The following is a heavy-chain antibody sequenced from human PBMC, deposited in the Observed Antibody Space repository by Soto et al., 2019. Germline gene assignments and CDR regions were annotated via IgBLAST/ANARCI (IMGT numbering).Heavy chain of an antibody. V-gene: IGHV4-31*03. CDR2: IYYSGST. J-gene: IGHJ5*02. CDR3: ARSGYSSGWRGFWFDP. CDR1: GGSISSGGYY. Sequence: LSLTCTVSGGSISSGGYYWSWIRQHPGKGLEWIGYIYYSGSTYYNPSLKSRVTISVDTSKNQFSLKLSSVTAADTAVYYCARSGYSSGWRGFWFDPWGQGTLVTSPQ. D-gene: IGHD6-19*01.